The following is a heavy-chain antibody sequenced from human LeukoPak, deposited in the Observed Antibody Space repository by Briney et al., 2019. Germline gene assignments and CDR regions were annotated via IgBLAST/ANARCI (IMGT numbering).Heavy chain of an antibody. CDR1: GYTFTTHD. V-gene: IGHV1-8*01. CDR3: VRTPPNWGFDY. J-gene: IGHJ4*02. CDR2: MSPNSGDT. D-gene: IGHD7-27*01. Sequence: ASVKVSCKASGYTFTTHDISWVRQATGQGLEWLGWMSPNSGDTGYAQKFQGRVTMTSGSSISTAYMELSSLRSEDTAIYYCVRTPPNWGFDYWGQGTLVTVSS.